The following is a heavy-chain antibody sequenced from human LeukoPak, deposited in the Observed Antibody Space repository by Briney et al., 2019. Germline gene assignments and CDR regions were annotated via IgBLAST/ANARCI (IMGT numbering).Heavy chain of an antibody. D-gene: IGHD3-16*02. CDR3: AKLNHDYVWGSYRHWFDP. V-gene: IGHV3-23*01. J-gene: IGHJ5*02. CDR2: ISASGHST. Sequence: GGSLRLSCAASGFSFSSYAMSWVRQAPGKGLEWVSTISASGHSTYYAASVKGRFTISRDNSQHTLSLQMNSLRAEDTAVYYCAKLNHDYVWGSYRHWFDPWGQGTLVTVSS. CDR1: GFSFSSYA.